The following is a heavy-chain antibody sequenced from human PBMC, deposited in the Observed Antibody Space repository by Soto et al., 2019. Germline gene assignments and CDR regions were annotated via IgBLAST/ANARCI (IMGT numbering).Heavy chain of an antibody. CDR3: ASSSTATTVYGY. Sequence: QVQLVQSGAEVKKPGASVKLSCKTSGYTFSSYAMHCVRQAPGQRLEWMGWINAGYGNTKYSQKFQGRVTITRDTSASTGYMELSSLRSEDTAVYYCASSSTATTVYGYWGQGTQVIVSS. J-gene: IGHJ4*02. D-gene: IGHD4-17*01. CDR1: GYTFSSYA. CDR2: INAGYGNT. V-gene: IGHV1-3*01.